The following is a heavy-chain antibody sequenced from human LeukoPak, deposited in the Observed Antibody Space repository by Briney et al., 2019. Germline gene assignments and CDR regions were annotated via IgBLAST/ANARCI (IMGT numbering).Heavy chain of an antibody. CDR3: ARAATVYYFDY. V-gene: IGHV4-59*01. Sequence: SETLSLTCTVSGGSISSYYWSWIRQPPGKGLEWIGYIYYSGSTNYNPSLKSRATISVDTSKNQFSLKLSSVTAADTAVYYCARAATVYYFDYWGQGTLVTVSS. CDR1: GGSISSYY. D-gene: IGHD4-17*01. CDR2: IYYSGST. J-gene: IGHJ4*02.